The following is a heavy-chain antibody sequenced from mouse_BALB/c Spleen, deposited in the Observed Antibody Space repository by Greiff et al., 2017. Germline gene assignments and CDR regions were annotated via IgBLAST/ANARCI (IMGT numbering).Heavy chain of an antibody. CDR1: GYAFSSYW. J-gene: IGHJ2*01. D-gene: IGHD1-1*01. Sequence: VQLQQSGAELVRPGSSVKISCTASGYAFSSYWMNWVQQRPGQGLEWIGQIYPGDGDTNYNGKFKGKATLTADKSSSTAYMQLSRLTSEDSAVYFCARWYTTVVDYWGQGTTLTVSS. V-gene: IGHV1-80*01. CDR2: IYPGDGDT. CDR3: ARWYTTVVDY.